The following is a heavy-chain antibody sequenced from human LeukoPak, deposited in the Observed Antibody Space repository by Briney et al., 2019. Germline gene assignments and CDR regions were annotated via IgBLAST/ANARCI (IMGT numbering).Heavy chain of an antibody. Sequence: SETLSLTCTVSGGSISSYYWSWIRQPAGKGLEWIGRIYTSGSTNYNPSLKSRVTMSVDTSKNQFSLKLSSVTAADTAVYYCARGYYDSSGYYGSWVYWGQGTLVTVSS. J-gene: IGHJ4*02. CDR3: ARGYYDSSGYYGSWVY. V-gene: IGHV4-4*07. CDR2: IYTSGST. D-gene: IGHD3-22*01. CDR1: GGSISSYY.